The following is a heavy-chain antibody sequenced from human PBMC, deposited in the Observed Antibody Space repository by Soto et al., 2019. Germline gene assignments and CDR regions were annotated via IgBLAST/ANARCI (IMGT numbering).Heavy chain of an antibody. Sequence: GSLRLSCAASGFTFSSYGMHWVRQAPGKGLEWVAVISYDGSNKYYADSVKGRFTISRDNSKNTLYLQMNSLRAEDTAVYYCAKDTQVVAATDYFDYWGQGTLVTVSS. CDR3: AKDTQVVAATDYFDY. D-gene: IGHD2-15*01. V-gene: IGHV3-30*18. CDR1: GFTFSSYG. CDR2: ISYDGSNK. J-gene: IGHJ4*02.